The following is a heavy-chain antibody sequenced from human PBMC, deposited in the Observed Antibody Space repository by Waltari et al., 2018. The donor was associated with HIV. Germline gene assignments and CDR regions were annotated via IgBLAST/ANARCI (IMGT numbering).Heavy chain of an antibody. CDR3: ARVFRGTVNYFDSRLGH. CDR1: GYTFSDYY. Sequence: QVQLVQSGAEVKKPGASVKVSCKASGYTFSDYYMHWVRQAPGQGLEWMGWRNPNSGGTRDAEKFQGRVTITRDTSISTAYMELSRLRFDDTAVYYCARVFRGTVNYFDSRLGHWGQGTLVTVSS. CDR2: RNPNSGGT. D-gene: IGHD3-22*01. V-gene: IGHV1-2*02. J-gene: IGHJ5*02.